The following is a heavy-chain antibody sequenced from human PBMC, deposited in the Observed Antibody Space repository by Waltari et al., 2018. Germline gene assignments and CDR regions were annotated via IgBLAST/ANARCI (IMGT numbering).Heavy chain of an antibody. CDR3: ATALGDSSSASRPFDF. V-gene: IGHV1-69-2*01. D-gene: IGHD6-19*01. CDR2: VDPEDGET. J-gene: IGHJ3*01. Sequence: EVQLLQSGAELTEPGTTVRISCKVSGYTFSDYYIRRVQQAPGKGLRWMGLVDPEDGETIYADNFQGRVTISADTSTDTAFMELSSLRSEDTAVFYCATALGDSSSASRPFDFWGQGTMITVSS. CDR1: GYTFSDYY.